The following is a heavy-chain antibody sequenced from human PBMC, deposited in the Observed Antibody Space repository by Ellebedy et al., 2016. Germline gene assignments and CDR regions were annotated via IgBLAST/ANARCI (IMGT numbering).Heavy chain of an antibody. D-gene: IGHD4-17*01. V-gene: IGHV3-23*01. CDR1: GFTFSNYV. CDR3: AKEMSTVTMYYFDY. CDR2: ISRTDDST. Sequence: GGSLRLSXTASGFTFSNYVMSWVRQAPGKGLKWVSGISRTDDSTYYADSVKGRFTISRDDPKSTLYLQMNSLRAEDTAVYYCAKEMSTVTMYYFDYWGQGTLVTVSS. J-gene: IGHJ4*02.